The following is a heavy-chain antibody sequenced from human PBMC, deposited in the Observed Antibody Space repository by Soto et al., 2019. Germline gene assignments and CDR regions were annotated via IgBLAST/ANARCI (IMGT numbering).Heavy chain of an antibody. CDR1: GFTFSSYA. D-gene: IGHD5-12*01. Sequence: QVQLVESGGGVVQPGRSLRLSCAASGFTFSSYAMHWVRQAPGKGLEWVAVISYDGSNKYYADSVKGRFTISRDNSKNTLYLQMNSLRAEDTAVYYCATLYGGYVGYYYCGMDVWGQGTTVTVSS. V-gene: IGHV3-30-3*01. J-gene: IGHJ6*02. CDR2: ISYDGSNK. CDR3: ATLYGGYVGYYYCGMDV.